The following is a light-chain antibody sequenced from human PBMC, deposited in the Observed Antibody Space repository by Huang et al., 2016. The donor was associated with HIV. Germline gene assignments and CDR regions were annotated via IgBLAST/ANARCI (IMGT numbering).Light chain of an antibody. CDR1: QNIKRY. V-gene: IGKV1-39*01. J-gene: IGKJ2*01. CDR2: AAS. Sequence: DIQITQSPSSLSASVGDTVIITFRASQNIKRYLNWYQQAPRKAPKLLISAASNLQSGVPSTFSGSGSGTDFTLTINSLQPEDSATYYCQQSARTPRTFGQGTKLEI. CDR3: QQSARTPRT.